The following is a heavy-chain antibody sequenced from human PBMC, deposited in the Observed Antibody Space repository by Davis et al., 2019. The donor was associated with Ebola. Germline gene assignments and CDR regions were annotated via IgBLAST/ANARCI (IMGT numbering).Heavy chain of an antibody. J-gene: IGHJ4*02. CDR1: GGSISSYY. V-gene: IGHV4-4*07. D-gene: IGHD2-15*01. CDR2: IYTSGRT. Sequence: PSETLSLTCTVSGGSISSYYWSWIRQPAGKGLEWIGRIYTSGRTNYNPSLKSRVTMSVGTSKNQFSLRLSSVTAADTAVYYCVRDGCPGGSCYCGDYWGQGTLVTVSS. CDR3: VRDGCPGGSCYCGDY.